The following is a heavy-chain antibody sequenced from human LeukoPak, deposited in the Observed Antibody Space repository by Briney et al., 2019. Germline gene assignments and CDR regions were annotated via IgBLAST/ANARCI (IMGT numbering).Heavy chain of an antibody. CDR2: IIPIFGTA. CDR1: GGTFSSYA. D-gene: IGHD3-3*01. V-gene: IGHV1-69*13. Sequence: ASVKVSCKASGGTFSSYAISWVRQAPGQGLEWMGGIIPIFGTANYAQEFQGRVTITADESTSTAYMELSSLRSEDTAVYYCARARDYDFWSGYPRRGPGGGEYYGMDVWGQGTTATVSS. J-gene: IGHJ6*02. CDR3: ARARDYDFWSGYPRRGPGGGEYYGMDV.